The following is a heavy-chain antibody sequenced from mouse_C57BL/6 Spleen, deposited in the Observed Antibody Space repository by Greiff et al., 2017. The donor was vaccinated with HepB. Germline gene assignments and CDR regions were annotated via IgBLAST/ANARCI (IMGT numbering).Heavy chain of an antibody. Sequence: EVQLVESGGGLVKPGGSPKLSCAASGFTFSSYAMSWVRQTPEKRLEWVATISDGGSYTYYPDNVKGRFTISRDNAKNNLYLQMSHLKSEDTAMYYCARDNYSKEDAMDYWGQGTSVTVSS. CDR3: ARDNYSKEDAMDY. V-gene: IGHV5-4*01. CDR2: ISDGGSYT. J-gene: IGHJ4*01. D-gene: IGHD2-5*01. CDR1: GFTFSSYA.